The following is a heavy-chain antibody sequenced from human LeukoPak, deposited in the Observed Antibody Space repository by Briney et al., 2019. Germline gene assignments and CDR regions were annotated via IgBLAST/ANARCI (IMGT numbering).Heavy chain of an antibody. J-gene: IGHJ4*02. D-gene: IGHD5-18*01. CDR2: IKTDGSIT. Sequence: GGSLRLSCAASGFIFSVYWMHWVRHAPGKGAVWVSRIKTDGSITDYADFVKGRFTISRDNAKNTLYLQMNSLRAEDTAVYYCVRDFMYNTARTGCWGQGTLVTVSS. V-gene: IGHV3-74*01. CDR3: VRDFMYNTARTGC. CDR1: GFIFSVYW.